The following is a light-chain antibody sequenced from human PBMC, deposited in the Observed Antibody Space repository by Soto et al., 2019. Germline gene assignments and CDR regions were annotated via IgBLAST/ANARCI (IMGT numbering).Light chain of an antibody. CDR3: QQYGSSPPSIT. V-gene: IGKV3-20*01. Sequence: EIVLTQSPGTLSLSPGERATLSCRASQSVSSSYLAWYQQKPGQAPRLLIYGASSRATGIPDRFSGSGSGTGFPLTISRLEPEDFAVYYCQQYGSSPPSITFGQGTRLEIK. CDR1: QSVSSSY. CDR2: GAS. J-gene: IGKJ5*01.